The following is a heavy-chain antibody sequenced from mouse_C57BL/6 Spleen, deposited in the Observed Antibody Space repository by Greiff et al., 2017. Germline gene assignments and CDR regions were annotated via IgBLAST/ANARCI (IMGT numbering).Heavy chain of an antibody. V-gene: IGHV8-8*01. CDR2: LWWDDDK. CDR3: ARPYYYGSSYDYWYFDV. CDR1: GFSLSTFGMG. J-gene: IGHJ1*03. D-gene: IGHD1-1*01. Sequence: QVTLKESGPGILQPSQTLSLTCSFSGFSLSTFGMGVGWIRQPSGKGLEWLAHLWWDDDKYYNPALKSRPPISKDTSKNQEFLKNAKGDTADTATYYCARPYYYGSSYDYWYFDVWGTGTTVTVSS.